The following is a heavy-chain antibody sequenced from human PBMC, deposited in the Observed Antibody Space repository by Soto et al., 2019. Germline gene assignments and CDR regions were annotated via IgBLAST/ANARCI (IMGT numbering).Heavy chain of an antibody. Sequence: PSETLSLTCTVSGGSTSSYYWSWIRQPPGKQLEWIGYIYYSGSTVHNPSLKSRVAMSVDTSNNQFSLNLSSVTAADTAVYYCASTPASSYGQLDSWGQGILVSVSS. CDR3: ASTPASSYGQLDS. J-gene: IGHJ4*02. D-gene: IGHD5-18*01. CDR1: GGSTSSYY. CDR2: IYYSGST. V-gene: IGHV4-59*08.